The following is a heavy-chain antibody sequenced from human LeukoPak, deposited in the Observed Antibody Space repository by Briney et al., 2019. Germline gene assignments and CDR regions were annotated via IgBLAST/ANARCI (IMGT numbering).Heavy chain of an antibody. D-gene: IGHD5-24*01. Sequence: GGSLRLSCAASAFTFSSYSMNWVRQAPGKGLEWVSSISSSGSYIYYADSVKGRFTISRDNSKNTLYLQMNSLRAEDTAVYYCAKEGWLQSWDYWGQGTLVTVSS. CDR1: AFTFSSYS. CDR2: ISSSGSYI. CDR3: AKEGWLQSWDY. V-gene: IGHV3-21*01. J-gene: IGHJ4*02.